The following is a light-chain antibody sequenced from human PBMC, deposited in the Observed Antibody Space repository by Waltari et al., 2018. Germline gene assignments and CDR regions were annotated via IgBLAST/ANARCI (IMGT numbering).Light chain of an antibody. CDR2: RAS. CDR1: QSLTNC. Sequence: DIQMTQSPSTLSASVGDRVTITCRSSQSLTNCLAWYQQKPGKAPKLLIYRASNLERGVPSRFSGSGSGTEFTLTISSLQPDDFAAYYCQQYDNYWTFGQGTKVEIK. J-gene: IGKJ1*01. V-gene: IGKV1-5*03. CDR3: QQYDNYWT.